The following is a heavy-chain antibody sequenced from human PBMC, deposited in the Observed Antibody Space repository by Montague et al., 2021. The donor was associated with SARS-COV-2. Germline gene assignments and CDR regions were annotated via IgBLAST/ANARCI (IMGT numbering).Heavy chain of an antibody. V-gene: IGHV6-1*01. J-gene: IGHJ4*02. CDR1: VYLFFLPPAA. Sequence: WDISVYLFFLPPAAWKWIRQSPSGGLEWLGRTNYRSKWTSDYATSVEGRISIDPDTSKNQFFLHLRSVTPEDTGVYYCVRDTGSAQAGFDAWGQGTLVTVSS. D-gene: IGHD4-17*01. CDR3: VRDTGSAQAGFDA. CDR2: TNYRSKWTS.